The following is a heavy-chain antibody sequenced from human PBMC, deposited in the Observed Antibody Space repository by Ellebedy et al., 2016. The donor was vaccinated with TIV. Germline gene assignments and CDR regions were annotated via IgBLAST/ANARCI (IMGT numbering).Heavy chain of an antibody. CDR2: IDLSDSAT. CDR1: AYRFINYW. CDR3: AKLGHRATPDDS. Sequence: WESLKISCQGSAYRFINYWIVSVRQMPGEGLELMCIIDLSDSATRSSPSFQGQVTISADRSVTTASLHSNSLKPSDTAVYYCAKLGHRATPDDSWGQGTLVTVSS. V-gene: IGHV5-51*01. J-gene: IGHJ4*02. D-gene: IGHD1-14*01.